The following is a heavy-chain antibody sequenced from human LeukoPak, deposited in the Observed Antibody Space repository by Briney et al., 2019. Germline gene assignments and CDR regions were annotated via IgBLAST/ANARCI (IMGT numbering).Heavy chain of an antibody. CDR3: AKGTGKYWTYFDN. CDR2: ISWNSGSI. J-gene: IGHJ4*02. Sequence: GGSLRHSCTASGFTFDDYAMHWVRHAPGKGLEWVSGISWNSGSIDYAGSVRGRFTISRDNANNSLFLHMSSLSAEDTALYYCAKGTGKYWTYFDNWGQGTLGTVSS. D-gene: IGHD1-1*01. CDR1: GFTFDDYA. V-gene: IGHV3-9*01.